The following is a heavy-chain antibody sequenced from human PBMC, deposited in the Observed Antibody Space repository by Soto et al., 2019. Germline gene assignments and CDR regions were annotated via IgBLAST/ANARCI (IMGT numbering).Heavy chain of an antibody. CDR2: ILYDGNNK. D-gene: IGHD2-15*01. CDR3: AKEGYSSSFDY. CDR1: GFTFSTYG. J-gene: IGHJ4*02. V-gene: IGHV3-30*18. Sequence: QVQLVESGGGVVQPGRSLRLSCAASGFTFSTYGMNWVRQAPGKGLEWVAFILYDGNNKYYPDSVRGRFTISRDNSKNTLYLQMDCLRTEDTAIYYCAKEGYSSSFDYWGQGTLVTVSS.